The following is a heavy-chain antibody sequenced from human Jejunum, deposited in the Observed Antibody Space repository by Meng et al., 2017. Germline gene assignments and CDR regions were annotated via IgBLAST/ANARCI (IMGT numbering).Heavy chain of an antibody. V-gene: IGHV7-4-1*02. CDR2: INTNTGNP. CDR3: ARDRDSDY. CDR1: RYTFTSYA. Sequence: QVQLVQSGSELKKPGASVKISCKASRYTFTSYARNWVRQAHGQGLEWVGWINTNTGNPTYAQDFAGRFVFSLDTSVSTAFLQINSLKADDTAVYYCARDRDSDYWGQGTLVTVSS. J-gene: IGHJ4*02. D-gene: IGHD3-10*01.